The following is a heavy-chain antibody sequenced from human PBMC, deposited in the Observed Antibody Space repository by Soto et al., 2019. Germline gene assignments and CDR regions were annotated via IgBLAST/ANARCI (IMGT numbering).Heavy chain of an antibody. CDR2: INPSGGST. V-gene: IGHV1-46*01. Sequence: GASVKVSCKASGYTFTSYYMHWVRQAPGQGLEWMGIINPSGGSTSYAQKFQGRVTMTRDTSTSTVYMELSSLRSDDTAVYYCARDPEVAAPSNYYYYYYGMDVWGQGTTVTVSS. J-gene: IGHJ6*02. CDR3: ARDPEVAAPSNYYYYYYGMDV. CDR1: GYTFTSYY. D-gene: IGHD6-13*01.